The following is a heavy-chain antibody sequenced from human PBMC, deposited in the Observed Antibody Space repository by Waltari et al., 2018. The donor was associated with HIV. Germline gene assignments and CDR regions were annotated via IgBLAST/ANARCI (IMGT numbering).Heavy chain of an antibody. J-gene: IGHJ6*02. D-gene: IGHD5-18*01. CDR2: IYTSGST. V-gene: IGHV4-61*02. CDR3: ARDRAMVRFRGMDV. CDR1: GGSISSGSYY. Sequence: QVQLQESGPGLVKPSQTLSLTCTVSGGSISSGSYYWSWIRQPAGKGLEWIGRIYTSGSTNYNPSLKSRVTISVDTSKNQFSLKLSSVTAADTAVYYCARDRAMVRFRGMDVWGQGTTVTVSS.